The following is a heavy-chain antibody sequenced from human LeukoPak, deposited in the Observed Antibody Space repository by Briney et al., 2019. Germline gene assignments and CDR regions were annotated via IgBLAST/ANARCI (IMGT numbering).Heavy chain of an antibody. CDR1: GYTFTGYY. J-gene: IGHJ4*02. Sequence: GASVKVSCKASGYTFTGYYIHWVRQAPGQGLEWMGGIIPIFGTANYAQKFQGRVTITADESTSTAYMELSSLRSEDTAVYYCARFYYDSSGYIVGLDYWGQGTLVTVSS. CDR3: ARFYYDSSGYIVGLDY. D-gene: IGHD3-22*01. V-gene: IGHV1-69*13. CDR2: IIPIFGTA.